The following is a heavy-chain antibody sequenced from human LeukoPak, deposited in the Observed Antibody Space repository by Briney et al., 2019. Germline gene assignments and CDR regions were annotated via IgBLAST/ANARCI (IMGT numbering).Heavy chain of an antibody. D-gene: IGHD4-17*01. J-gene: IGHJ6*02. V-gene: IGHV4-34*01. CDR2: INHSGST. Sequence: SETLSLTCAVYGGSFSGYYWSWIRQPPGKGLEWIGEINHSGSTNYNPSLKSRVTISVDTSKNQFSLKLSSVTAADTAVYYCTYGDYGMDVWGQGTTVTVSS. CDR1: GGSFSGYY. CDR3: TYGDYGMDV.